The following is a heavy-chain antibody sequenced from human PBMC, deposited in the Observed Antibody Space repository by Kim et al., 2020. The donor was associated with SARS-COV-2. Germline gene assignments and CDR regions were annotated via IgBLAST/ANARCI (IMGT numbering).Heavy chain of an antibody. V-gene: IGHV3-9*01. CDR1: GFTFDDYA. CDR3: AKEIRYSGYDWAFDY. Sequence: GGSLRLSCAASGFTFDDYAMHWVRQAPGKGLEWVSGISWNSGSIGYADSVKGRFTISRDNAKNSLYLQMNSLRAEDTALYYCAKEIRYSGYDWAFDYWGQGTLVTVSS. D-gene: IGHD5-12*01. CDR2: ISWNSGSI. J-gene: IGHJ4*02.